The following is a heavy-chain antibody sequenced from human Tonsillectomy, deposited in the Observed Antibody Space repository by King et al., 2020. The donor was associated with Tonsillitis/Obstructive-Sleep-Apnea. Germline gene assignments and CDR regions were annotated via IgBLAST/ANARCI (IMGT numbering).Heavy chain of an antibody. D-gene: IGHD3-3*01. CDR1: GFTFSYYA. J-gene: IGHJ3*02. CDR3: AQDLKLRRQSPEDAIDI. V-gene: IGHV3-23*04. Sequence: VQLVESGGGLVQPGGSLRLSCVASGFTFSYYAMNWVRQAPGKGLEWVSGINGSGGSTHYADSVKGRFTISSDNSKNTLYLQMNSLIAEDTAVYYCAQDLKLRRQSPEDAIDIWGQGTMVTVSS. CDR2: INGSGGST.